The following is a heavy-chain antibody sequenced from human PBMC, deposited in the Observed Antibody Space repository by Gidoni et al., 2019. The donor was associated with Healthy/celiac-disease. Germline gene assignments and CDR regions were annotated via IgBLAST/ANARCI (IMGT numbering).Heavy chain of an antibody. CDR1: GFTFSSSG. D-gene: IGHD3-10*01. CDR2: ISYDGSNK. CDR3: AKDSYGSGGLDY. J-gene: IGHJ4*02. V-gene: IGHV3-30*18. Sequence: QVQLVESGGGVVQPGSSLRLACAPAGFTFSSSGMHWVRQAPGKGLEWVAVISYDGSNKYYADSVKGRFTISRDNSKNTLYLQMNSLTAEDTAVYYCAKDSYGSGGLDYWGQGTLVTVSS.